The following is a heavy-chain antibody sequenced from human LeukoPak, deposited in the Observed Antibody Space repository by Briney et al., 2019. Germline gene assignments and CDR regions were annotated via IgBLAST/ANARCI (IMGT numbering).Heavy chain of an antibody. CDR1: GYTFTSND. Sequence: ASVKVSCKASGYTFTSNDINWVRQATGQGLEWMGWMNPNSGNTAYAQKFQGRVTMTRNTAISTAYMELSSLRSEDTAVYYCARPKSKYDSSGYYPLDYWGQRTLVTVSS. V-gene: IGHV1-8*01. J-gene: IGHJ4*02. CDR2: MNPNSGNT. D-gene: IGHD3-22*01. CDR3: ARPKSKYDSSGYYPLDY.